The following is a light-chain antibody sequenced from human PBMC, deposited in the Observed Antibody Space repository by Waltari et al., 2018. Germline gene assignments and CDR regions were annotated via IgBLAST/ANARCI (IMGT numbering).Light chain of an antibody. Sequence: QSVLTQPPSASGTPGQRVTISCYGSSSNIGGNVVNWYQQLPGMAPKLLIYRNNQRPVGVPDRFSGSKSGTSASLAISGLQSEDEADYYCAAWDDSLKGLVFGGGTKLTVL. CDR3: AAWDDSLKGLV. CDR2: RNN. J-gene: IGLJ2*01. V-gene: IGLV1-44*01. CDR1: SSNIGGNV.